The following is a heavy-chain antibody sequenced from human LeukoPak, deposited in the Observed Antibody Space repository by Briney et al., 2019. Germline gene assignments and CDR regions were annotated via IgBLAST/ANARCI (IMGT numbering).Heavy chain of an antibody. J-gene: IGHJ4*02. CDR3: AKAPYSGWPDY. D-gene: IGHD6-19*01. Sequence: GGSLRLSCAASGFTFSSYGMHWVRQAPGKGLEWVAVISYDGSNKYYADSVKGRFTISRDNSKNTLYLQMNSLRAEDTAVYYCAKAPYSGWPDYWGQGTLVTVSS. CDR2: ISYDGSNK. CDR1: GFTFSSYG. V-gene: IGHV3-30*18.